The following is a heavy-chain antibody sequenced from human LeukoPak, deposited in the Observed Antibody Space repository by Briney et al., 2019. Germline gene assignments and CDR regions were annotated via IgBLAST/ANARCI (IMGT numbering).Heavy chain of an antibody. CDR3: IREYEGGYFDY. CDR1: GYIFTDYY. V-gene: IGHV1-46*01. J-gene: IGHJ4*02. D-gene: IGHD3-16*01. CDR2: IYPSGGTT. Sequence: GASVTVSCKTSGYIFTDYYIHWVRQAPGQGLEWIGIIYPSGGTTDSSQKFKGRVTVTRDTSTSTVYMELRTLRSEDTAIYYCIREYEGGYFDYRGQGTLVTVSS.